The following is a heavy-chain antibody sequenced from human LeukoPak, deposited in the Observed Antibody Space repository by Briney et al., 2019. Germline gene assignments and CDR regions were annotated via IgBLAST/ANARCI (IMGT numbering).Heavy chain of an antibody. V-gene: IGHV1-69*02. CDR3: ARYAQDANGWYYFDY. CDR1: RTTFSSYS. D-gene: IGHD6-19*01. CDR2: IIPILGIA. J-gene: IGHJ4*02. Sequence: ASVKVSCKTSRTTFSSYSISWVRQAPGQGLEWMGRIIPILGIANYAQKFQGRVTMSTDTSTGTAYMELRSLTSDDTALYYCARYAQDANGWYYFDYWGQGTLVTVSS.